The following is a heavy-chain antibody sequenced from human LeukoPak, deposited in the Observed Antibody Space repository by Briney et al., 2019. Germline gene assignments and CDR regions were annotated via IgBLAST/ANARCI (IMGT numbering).Heavy chain of an antibody. CDR2: ISPFLGIA. CDR1: GGTFSSYA. J-gene: IGHJ1*01. CDR3: ATPAAGDSSTYLHAEHFQH. D-gene: IGHD3-22*01. V-gene: IGHV1-69*04. Sequence: ASVKVSCKTSGGTFSSYAINWVRQAPGQGLEWMGRISPFLGIANYAQKFQGRVTITADKSTSTAYMELSSLRSEDTAVYYCATPAAGDSSTYLHAEHFQHWGQGTLVTVSS.